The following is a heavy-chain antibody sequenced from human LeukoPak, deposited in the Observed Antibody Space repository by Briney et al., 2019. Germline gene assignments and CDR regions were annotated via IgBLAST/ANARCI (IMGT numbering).Heavy chain of an antibody. CDR1: GFTFSSYW. J-gene: IGHJ6*02. D-gene: IGHD6-19*01. CDR3: ARGHLSSGWPYYYYYYGMDV. V-gene: IGHV3-7*01. Sequence: GGSLRLSCAASGFTFSSYWMSWVRQAPGKGLEWVANIKQDGSEKYYVDSVKGRFTISRDNAKNSLYLQMNSLRAEDTAVCYCARGHLSSGWPYYYYYYGMDVWGQGTTVTVSS. CDR2: IKQDGSEK.